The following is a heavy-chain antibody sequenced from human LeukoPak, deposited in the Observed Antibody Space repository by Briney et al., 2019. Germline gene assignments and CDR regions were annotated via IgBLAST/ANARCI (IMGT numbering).Heavy chain of an antibody. CDR1: GFTFNSYS. Sequence: GRSLRLSCAASGFTFNSYSMHRVRQAPGKGLEWVSVIYSGGSTYYADSVKGRFTISRDNSKNTLYLQMNSLRAEDTAVYYCAARKLNWIYVPHYYYYGMDVWGQGTTVTVSS. CDR2: IYSGGST. CDR3: AARKLNWIYVPHYYYYGMDV. V-gene: IGHV3-66*02. D-gene: IGHD1-7*01. J-gene: IGHJ6*02.